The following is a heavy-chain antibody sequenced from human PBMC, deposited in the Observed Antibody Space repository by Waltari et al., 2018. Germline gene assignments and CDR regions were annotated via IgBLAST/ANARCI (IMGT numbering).Heavy chain of an antibody. Sequence: EVSLLESGGGLVQPGGSLRISCVASDFTCSNYAMMWIRQAPGQGLEWVSGLTGSGRSTYYADSVKGRFTISRDNSQNTLFLQMSSLRTDDTAVYYCVKGDLSSAYAAGAAFDVWGQGTMVTVSS. D-gene: IGHD3-22*01. CDR3: VKGDLSSAYAAGAAFDV. V-gene: IGHV3-23*01. CDR2: LTGSGRST. CDR1: DFTCSNYA. J-gene: IGHJ3*01.